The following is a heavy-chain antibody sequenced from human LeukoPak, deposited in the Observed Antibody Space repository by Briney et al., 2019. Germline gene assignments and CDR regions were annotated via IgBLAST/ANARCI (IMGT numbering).Heavy chain of an antibody. Sequence: GGSLRLSCAVSGFTFRDYWMTWVRQAPGKGLEWVANINQDESEQYYADSVNGRFTISRDNSKNTLYLQMNSLRAEDTAVYYCAKDLAIVTTDNAFDIWGQGTMVTVSS. CDR2: INQDESEQ. V-gene: IGHV3-7*03. J-gene: IGHJ3*02. CDR3: AKDLAIVTTDNAFDI. CDR1: GFTFRDYW. D-gene: IGHD4-17*01.